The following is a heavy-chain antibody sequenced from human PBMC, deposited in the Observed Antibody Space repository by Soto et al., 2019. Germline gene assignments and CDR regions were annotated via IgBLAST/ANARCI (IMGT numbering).Heavy chain of an antibody. CDR3: TTSIVVVVAATFDY. Sequence: EVQLVESGGGLVKPGGSLRLSCAASGFTFSNAWMSWVRQAPGKGLEWVGRIKSKTDGGTTDYAAPVKGRFTISRDDSKNTLYLQMNSLKTGDTAVYYCTTSIVVVVAATFDYWGQGTLVTVSS. D-gene: IGHD2-15*01. CDR2: IKSKTDGGTT. CDR1: GFTFSNAW. V-gene: IGHV3-15*01. J-gene: IGHJ4*02.